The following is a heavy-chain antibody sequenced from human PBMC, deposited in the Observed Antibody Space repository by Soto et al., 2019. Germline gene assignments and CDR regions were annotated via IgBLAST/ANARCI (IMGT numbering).Heavy chain of an antibody. J-gene: IGHJ5*02. CDR3: ARSLSSGHYNWFDP. V-gene: IGHV1-3*01. CDR1: GYTFTSYA. Sequence: GASVKVSCKASGYTFTSYAIHWVRQAPGQRLEWMGWINAGNGNTRYSQKFQDRVTITRGTSASTAYMELSSLRSEDTAVYYCARSLSSGHYNWFDPWGQGTLVTVSS. CDR2: INAGNGNT. D-gene: IGHD6-19*01.